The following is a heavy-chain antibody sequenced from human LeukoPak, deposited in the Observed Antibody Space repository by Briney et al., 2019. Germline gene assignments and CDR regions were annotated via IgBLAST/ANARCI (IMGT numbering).Heavy chain of an antibody. J-gene: IGHJ4*02. V-gene: IGHV3-30*03. CDR2: ISDDGSKK. D-gene: IGHD3-9*01. Sequence: GGSLRLSCAASGFTFSSYSMNWVRQAPGKGLECVALISDDGSKKYYADSVKGQFTISRDDSKNTLYLQMSSLRTEDTAMYYCARWNGDFLTGYYLDDWGQGTLVTVSS. CDR1: GFTFSSYS. CDR3: ARWNGDFLTGYYLDD.